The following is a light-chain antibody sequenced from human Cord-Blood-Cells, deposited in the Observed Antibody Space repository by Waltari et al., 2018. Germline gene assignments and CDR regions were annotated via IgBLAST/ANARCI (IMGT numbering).Light chain of an antibody. Sequence: EIVITHSPATLSLSTGENATLSCRASQSVSSNLAWYQQKPGQAPRLLIYGASTRATGIPARFSGSGSGTEFTLTISSLQSEDFAVYYCQQYNNWPPLTFGGGTKVEIK. CDR2: GAS. CDR3: QQYNNWPPLT. V-gene: IGKV3-15*01. CDR1: QSVSSN. J-gene: IGKJ4*01.